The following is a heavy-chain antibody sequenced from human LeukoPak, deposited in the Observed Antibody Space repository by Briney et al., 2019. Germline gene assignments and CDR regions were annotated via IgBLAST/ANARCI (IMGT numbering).Heavy chain of an antibody. CDR1: GGSVSSGSYY. J-gene: IGHJ3*02. Sequence: SETLSLTCTVSGGSVSSGSYYWSWIRQPAGKGLECIGRIYTSGSTNYNPSLKSRVTISVDTSKNQFSLKLSSVTAADTAVYYCARAGEGNRWSAFDIWGQGTMVTVSS. CDR2: IYTSGST. V-gene: IGHV4-61*02. D-gene: IGHD1-14*01. CDR3: ARAGEGNRWSAFDI.